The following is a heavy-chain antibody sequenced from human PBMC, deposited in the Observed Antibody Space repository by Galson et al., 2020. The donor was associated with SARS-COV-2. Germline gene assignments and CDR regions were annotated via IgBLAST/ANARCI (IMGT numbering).Heavy chain of an antibody. D-gene: IGHD3-22*01. Sequence: GGSLRLSCAASGFTFEDYGMSWVRQAPGKGLEWVSGINWHGDSTGYADSVKGRFTISRDNAKNSLYLQMNSLRAEDTAFYYCARAQFYFDSTTYLTAANYFDYWGQGTLVTVSS. CDR3: ARAQFYFDSTTYLTAANYFDY. CDR2: INWHGDST. CDR1: GFTFEDYG. J-gene: IGHJ4*02. V-gene: IGHV3-20*04.